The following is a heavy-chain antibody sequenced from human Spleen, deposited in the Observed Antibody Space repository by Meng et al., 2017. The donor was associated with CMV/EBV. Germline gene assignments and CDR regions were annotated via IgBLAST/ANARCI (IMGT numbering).Heavy chain of an antibody. CDR2: IYPSDSDI. Sequence: GGSLRLSCKGYGYRFSTYWIAWVRQMPGKGLEWMGTIYPSDSDIKYSPSFQGQVTISVDKSITTAYFQWGSLKASDTAMYYCARHGDTMVSGRAFDIWGQGTMVTVSS. D-gene: IGHD3-10*01. V-gene: IGHV5-51*01. CDR1: GYRFSTYW. J-gene: IGHJ3*02. CDR3: ARHGDTMVSGRAFDI.